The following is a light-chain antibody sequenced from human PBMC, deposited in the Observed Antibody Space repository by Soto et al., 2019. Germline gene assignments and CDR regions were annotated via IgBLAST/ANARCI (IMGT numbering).Light chain of an antibody. J-gene: IGLJ3*02. V-gene: IGLV2-14*01. Sequence: QSLLTQPASVSGSPGQSITISCTGTSSDIGRYKYVSWYQQHPGKVPKLMIYEVSNRPSGVSSRFSGSKSGNTASLTISGLQTEDEADYYCSSYTATSARVFGGGTKVTVL. CDR1: SSDIGRYKY. CDR3: SSYTATSARV. CDR2: EVS.